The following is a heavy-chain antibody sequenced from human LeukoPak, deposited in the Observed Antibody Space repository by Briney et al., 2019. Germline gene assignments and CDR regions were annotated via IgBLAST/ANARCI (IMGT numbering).Heavy chain of an antibody. CDR3: ARAVHSDILGIAARPVDY. J-gene: IGHJ4*02. D-gene: IGHD6-6*01. Sequence: WASVKVSCKASGYTFTSYGISWVRQAPGQGLEWMGWISAYNGNTNYAQKLQGRVTMTTDTSTSTAYMELRSLRSDDTAVYYCARAVHSDILGIAARPVDYWGQGTLVTVSS. V-gene: IGHV1-18*01. CDR1: GYTFTSYG. CDR2: ISAYNGNT.